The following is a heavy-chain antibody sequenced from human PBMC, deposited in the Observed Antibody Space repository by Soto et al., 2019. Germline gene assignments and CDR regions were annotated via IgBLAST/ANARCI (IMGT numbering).Heavy chain of an antibody. CDR1: GGSLSSYY. Sequence: SETLSLTCTVSGGSLSSYYWTWIRQPPGKGLEWIGYIYYSGNTNYNPSLKSRVTISVDTSKNQFSLKLSSVTAADTAVYYCARDGGSGSYPAYWFDPWGQGTLVTVSS. J-gene: IGHJ5*01. CDR3: ARDGGSGSYPAYWFDP. V-gene: IGHV4-59*01. CDR2: IYYSGNT. D-gene: IGHD3-10*01.